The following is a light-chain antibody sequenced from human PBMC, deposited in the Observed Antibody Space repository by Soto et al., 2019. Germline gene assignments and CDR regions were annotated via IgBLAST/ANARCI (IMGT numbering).Light chain of an antibody. CDR1: SSDVGGYNY. J-gene: IGLJ1*01. CDR2: DVS. CDR3: SSYTTSNTRQIV. Sequence: QSVLTQPASVSGSPGQSITISCTGTSSDVGGYNYVSWYQQHPGKAPKFIIYDVSNRPSGVSNRFSGSKSGNTASQTISGLQAEDEADYYCSSYTTSNTRQIVFGTGTKVTVL. V-gene: IGLV2-14*01.